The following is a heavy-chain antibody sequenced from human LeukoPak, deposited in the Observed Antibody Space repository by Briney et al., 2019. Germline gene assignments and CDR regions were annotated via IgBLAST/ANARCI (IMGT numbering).Heavy chain of an antibody. D-gene: IGHD3-3*01. CDR1: GGSISSGSYY. Sequence: PSETLSLTCTVSGGSISSGSYYWGWIRQPPGKGLEWIGSIYYSGSTYYNPSLKSRITISLDTSKNQFSLKLSSVTAADTAVYYCARDKKFEVVSYFDYWGQGTLVTVSS. V-gene: IGHV4-39*07. CDR2: IYYSGST. CDR3: ARDKKFEVVSYFDY. J-gene: IGHJ4*02.